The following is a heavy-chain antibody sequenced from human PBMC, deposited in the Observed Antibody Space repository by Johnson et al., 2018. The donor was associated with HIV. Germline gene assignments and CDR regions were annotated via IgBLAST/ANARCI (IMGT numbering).Heavy chain of an antibody. CDR1: GFTFSSYW. CDR2: INSDGSST. Sequence: VQLVESGGGVVQPGGSLRLSCAASGFTFSSYWMHWVRQAPGKGLVWVSRINSDGSSTSYADSVKGRFTISRDNAKNTLYLQMNSLRAEDTAVYYCARAPGGWVGAFDIWGQGTMVTVSS. D-gene: IGHD6-19*01. CDR3: ARAPGGWVGAFDI. V-gene: IGHV3-74*02. J-gene: IGHJ3*02.